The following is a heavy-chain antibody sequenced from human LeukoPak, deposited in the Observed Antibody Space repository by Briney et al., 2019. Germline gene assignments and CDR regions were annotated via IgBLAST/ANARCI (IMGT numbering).Heavy chain of an antibody. CDR2: MYYNGSP. D-gene: IGHD2-21*02. V-gene: IGHV4-59*08. CDR3: ARGTLTASMKAFDT. J-gene: IGHJ3*02. Sequence: SETLSLACTVSGGSISRSYWSWIRQPPGKGLEWIGYMYYNGSPNYSPSLRSRATMSVDTSKNQFLLRLTSVTAADTALYFCARGTLTASMKAFDTWGQGTMVTVSS. CDR1: GGSISRSY.